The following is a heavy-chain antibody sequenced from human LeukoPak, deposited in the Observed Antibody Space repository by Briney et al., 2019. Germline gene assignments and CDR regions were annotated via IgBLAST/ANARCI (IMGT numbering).Heavy chain of an antibody. CDR2: ISAYNGNT. D-gene: IGHD4-17*01. CDR1: GYTFTSYG. CDR3: ARAGYGDSDSGGRLDP. Sequence: ASVKVSCKASGYTFTSYGISWVRQAPGQGLEWMGWISAYNGNTNYAQKLQGRVTMTTDTSTSTAYMELRSLRSDDTAVYYCARAGYGDSDSGGRLDPWGQGTLVTVSS. J-gene: IGHJ5*02. V-gene: IGHV1-18*01.